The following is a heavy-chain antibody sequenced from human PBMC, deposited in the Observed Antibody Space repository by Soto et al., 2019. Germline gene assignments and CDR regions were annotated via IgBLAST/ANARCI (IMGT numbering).Heavy chain of an antibody. D-gene: IGHD3-22*01. CDR2: ISYDGSNK. Sequence: QVPLVESGGGVVQPGRSLRLSCAASGFTFSSYGMHWVRQAPGKGLEWVAVISYDGSNKYYADSVKGRFTISRDNSKNTLYLQMNSLRAEDTAVYYCAKDDSSGPKDYWGQGTLVTVSS. CDR3: AKDDSSGPKDY. CDR1: GFTFSSYG. J-gene: IGHJ4*02. V-gene: IGHV3-30*18.